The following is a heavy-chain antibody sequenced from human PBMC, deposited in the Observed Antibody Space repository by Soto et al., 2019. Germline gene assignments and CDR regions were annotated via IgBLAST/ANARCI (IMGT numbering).Heavy chain of an antibody. D-gene: IGHD1-26*01. CDR1: GGSFSGYY. J-gene: IGHJ6*02. Sequence: SETLSLTCAVYGGSFSGYYWSWIRQPPGKGLEWIGEINHSGSTNYNPSLKSRVTISVDTSKNQFSLKLSSVTAADTAVYYCARGYAGATLNYYYYYGMDAWGQGTTVTVSS. CDR3: ARGYAGATLNYYYYYGMDA. V-gene: IGHV4-34*01. CDR2: INHSGST.